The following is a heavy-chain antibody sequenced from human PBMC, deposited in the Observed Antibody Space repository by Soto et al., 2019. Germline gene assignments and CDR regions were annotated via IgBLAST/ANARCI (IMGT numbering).Heavy chain of an antibody. CDR3: AKDLAAGSTSWIHYDGMDV. CDR1: GFTFSTYG. J-gene: IGHJ6*02. CDR2: ISYDGSNK. Sequence: QGQLVESGGGVVQPGGSLRLSCAASGFTFSTYGMHWVRQAPGKRLEWVAAISYDGSNKYYADSVKGRFTISRDNSKNTLYLQMNSLRAEDTAVYYCAKDLAAGSTSWIHYDGMDVWGQGTTVTVSS. D-gene: IGHD2-2*01. V-gene: IGHV3-30*18.